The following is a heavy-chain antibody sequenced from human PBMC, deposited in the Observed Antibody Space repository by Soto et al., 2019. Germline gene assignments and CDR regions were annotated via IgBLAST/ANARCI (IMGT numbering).Heavy chain of an antibody. CDR2: IYYSGST. J-gene: IGHJ4*02. CDR3: ARGYSSSWHYFDY. Sequence: PAETLCVTCTLSGGSISSYYWNWIGQPPGKGLEWIGYIYYSGSTSYNPSLNRPVTISVDTSKNQFSLKLSSVTAADTAVYYCARGYSSSWHYFDYWGQGTMVTVSS. D-gene: IGHD6-13*01. CDR1: GGSISSYY. V-gene: IGHV4-59*01.